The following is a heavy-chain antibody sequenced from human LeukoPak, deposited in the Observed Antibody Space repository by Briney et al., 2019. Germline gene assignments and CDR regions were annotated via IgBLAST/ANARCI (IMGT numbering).Heavy chain of an antibody. Sequence: GGSLRLSCAASGFTFSSYAMSWVRQAPGKGLEWVSAISGSGGSTYYADSVKGRFTISGDNSKNTLYLQMNSLRAEDTAVYYCAKFCGYCSGGSDFDYWGQGTLVTVSS. D-gene: IGHD2-15*01. V-gene: IGHV3-23*01. CDR1: GFTFSSYA. CDR2: ISGSGGST. J-gene: IGHJ4*02. CDR3: AKFCGYCSGGSDFDY.